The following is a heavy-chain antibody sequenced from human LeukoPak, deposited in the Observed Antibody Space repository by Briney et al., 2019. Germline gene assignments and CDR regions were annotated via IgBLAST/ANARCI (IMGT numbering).Heavy chain of an antibody. Sequence: ASVKVSCKASGYTFTSYGISWVRQAPGQGLEWMGGISAYNGNTNYAQKLQGRVTMTTDTSTSTAYMELRSLRSDDTAVYYCARDMGFSRQLGETDLDYWGQGTLVTVSS. CDR1: GYTFTSYG. D-gene: IGHD6-13*01. V-gene: IGHV1-18*01. CDR3: ARDMGFSRQLGETDLDY. J-gene: IGHJ4*02. CDR2: ISAYNGNT.